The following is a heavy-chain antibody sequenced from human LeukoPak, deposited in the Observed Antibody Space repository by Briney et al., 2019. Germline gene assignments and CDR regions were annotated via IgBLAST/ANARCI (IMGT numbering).Heavy chain of an antibody. CDR2: IKEDGSDK. V-gene: IGHV3-7*05. D-gene: IGHD1-1*01. J-gene: IGHJ6*02. CDR1: GFTFNNYW. CDR3: AKTARTSRTGVDV. Sequence: PGGSLRLSCAASGFTFNNYWMSWVRQAPGKGLKWVASIKEDGSDKYYVDSVKGRFTISRDSAKNSLFLQMNSLRAEDTAVYYCAKTARTSRTGVDVWGQGTTVTVSS.